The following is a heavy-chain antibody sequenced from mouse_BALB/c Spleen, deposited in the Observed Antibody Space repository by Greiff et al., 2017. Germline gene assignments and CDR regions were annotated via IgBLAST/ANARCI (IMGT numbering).Heavy chain of an antibody. CDR3: ARKEYYRYDAYYAMDY. J-gene: IGHJ4*01. Sequence: EVQGVESGGGLVQPGGSRKLSCAASGFTFSSFGMHWVRQAPEKGLEWVAYISSGSSTIYYADTVKGRFTISRDNPKNTLFLQMTSLRSEDTAMYYCARKEYYRYDAYYAMDYWGQGTSVTVSS. CDR1: GFTFSSFG. CDR2: ISSGSSTI. V-gene: IGHV5-17*02. D-gene: IGHD2-14*01.